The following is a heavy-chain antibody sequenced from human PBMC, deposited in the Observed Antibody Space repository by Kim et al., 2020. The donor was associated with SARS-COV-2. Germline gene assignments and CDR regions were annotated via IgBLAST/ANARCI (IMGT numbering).Heavy chain of an antibody. CDR1: GGSVSSGSYY. D-gene: IGHD3-10*01. CDR2: IYYSGST. J-gene: IGHJ5*02. Sequence: SETLSLTCTVSGGSVSSGSYYWSWIRQPPGKGLEWIGYIYYSGSTNYNPSLKSRVTISVDTSKNQFSLKLSSVTAADTAVYYCARVSLWFGTAGWFDPWGQGTLVTVSS. CDR3: ARVSLWFGTAGWFDP. V-gene: IGHV4-61*01.